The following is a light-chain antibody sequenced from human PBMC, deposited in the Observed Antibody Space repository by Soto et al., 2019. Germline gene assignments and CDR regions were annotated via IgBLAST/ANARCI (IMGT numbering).Light chain of an antibody. Sequence: DIQMTQSPSTLSASVGDRVTLTCRASQSVSDWWAWYQQKPGKAPKLLIYKASNLESGVPSRFSGSGSGTEFTLTISSLQPDDSATYYCQQYNTFSPYTFGQGTKLEIK. CDR1: QSVSDW. CDR2: KAS. J-gene: IGKJ2*01. V-gene: IGKV1-5*03. CDR3: QQYNTFSPYT.